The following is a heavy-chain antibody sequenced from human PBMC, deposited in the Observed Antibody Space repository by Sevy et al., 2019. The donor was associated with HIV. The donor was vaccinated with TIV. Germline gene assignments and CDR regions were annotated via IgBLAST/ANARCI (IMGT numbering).Heavy chain of an antibody. V-gene: IGHV3-43*01. D-gene: IGHD6-13*01. Sequence: GGSLRLSCAVSGFTFDDYMMYWVRQAPGKGLEWLSLISWDAGSKYYADSVKGRFTISRDNTKNSLYLQMNSLTADDTALYYCAKDVRRSSPVWAFDDWGQGTMVTVSS. CDR1: GFTFDDYM. CDR3: AKDVRRSSPVWAFDD. J-gene: IGHJ3*01. CDR2: ISWDAGSK.